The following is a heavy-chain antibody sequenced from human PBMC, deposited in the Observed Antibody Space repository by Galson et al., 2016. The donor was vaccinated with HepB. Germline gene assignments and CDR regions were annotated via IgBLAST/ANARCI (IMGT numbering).Heavy chain of an antibody. J-gene: IGHJ4*02. Sequence: AEVKKPGXXLRISXXXSGSXXTTYWIGXXXQMPGKGLEWVGLIYPGYSDAKYSPSFEGQVTMSADMSTNTPYLQWSSLKASDAAIYYCARGVTMTGTPFDAWXQGTXVTXXS. CDR3: ARGVTMTGTPFDA. CDR1: GSXXTTYW. D-gene: IGHD3-9*01. CDR2: IYPGYSDA. V-gene: IGHV5-51*01.